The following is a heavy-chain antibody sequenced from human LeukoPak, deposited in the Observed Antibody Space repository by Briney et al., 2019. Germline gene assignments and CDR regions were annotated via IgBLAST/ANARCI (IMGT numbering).Heavy chain of an antibody. CDR1: GFAFSNYW. CDR2: IRQDGSAR. D-gene: IGHD4-23*01. J-gene: IGHJ4*02. V-gene: IGHV3-7*01. Sequence: GGSLRLSCAASGFAFSNYWMNWVRQAPGRGLEWVANIRQDGSARYYVDSVKGRFTISRDNAKNSLYLQMNSLRAEDTAIYYCVKAVVTATFDYWGQGILVTVSS. CDR3: VKAVVTATFDY.